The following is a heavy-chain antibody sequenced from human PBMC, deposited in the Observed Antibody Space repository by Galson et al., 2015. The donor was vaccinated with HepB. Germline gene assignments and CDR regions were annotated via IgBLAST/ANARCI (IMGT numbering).Heavy chain of an antibody. V-gene: IGHV1-69*10. Sequence: SVKVSCKASGGTFSSYAIFWVRQAPGQGLEWMGGIIPMYDIGNYAQKFQDRVTITADKSTSTAYMELSSLRSDDTAMYYCARAREEYTSSSGLSLWGQGTLVTLSS. D-gene: IGHD6-6*01. CDR1: GGTFSSYA. CDR2: IIPMYDIG. CDR3: ARAREEYTSSSGLSL. J-gene: IGHJ3*01.